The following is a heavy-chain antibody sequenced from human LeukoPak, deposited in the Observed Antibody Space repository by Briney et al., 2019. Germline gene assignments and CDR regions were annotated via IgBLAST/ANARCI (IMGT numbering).Heavy chain of an antibody. CDR2: IYPRSGDI. V-gene: IGHV1-2*07. CDR3: ARAAIAVAGDYNYDYLDV. CDR1: GYTFTGHY. J-gene: IGHJ6*03. Sequence: GASVKVSCKASGYTFTGHYMHWVRQAPGQGLEWMGWIYPRSGDIDYSHIFEGRVTMTRDTSISTAYMELSRLRSDDTAVYYCARAAIAVAGDYNYDYLDVWGKGTTVTVSS. D-gene: IGHD6-19*01.